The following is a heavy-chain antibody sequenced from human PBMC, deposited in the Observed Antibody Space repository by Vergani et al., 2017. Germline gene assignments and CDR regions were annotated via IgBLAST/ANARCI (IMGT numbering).Heavy chain of an antibody. J-gene: IGHJ4*02. CDR3: ARPHGDILPPDPRRLDY. V-gene: IGHV1-46*03. CDR2: INPSGGST. Sequence: QVLLVQSGAEVKKPGASVRVSCKTSGYTFTNYYIHWVRQAPGQGLEWMGIINPSGGSTTYAQQFQGRLTMTRDTSTSTVYMDLSNLISEDTAVYYCARPHGDILPPDPRRLDYWGQGTLVTVSS. CDR1: GYTFTNYY.